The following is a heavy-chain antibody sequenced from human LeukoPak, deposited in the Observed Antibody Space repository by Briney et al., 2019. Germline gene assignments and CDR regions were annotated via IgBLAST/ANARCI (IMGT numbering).Heavy chain of an antibody. J-gene: IGHJ4*02. V-gene: IGHV4-38-2*02. CDR1: GYSISSGYY. D-gene: IGHD2-2*02. Sequence: SETLSLTCTVSGYSISSGYYWGWIRQPPGKGLEWIGSIYHSGSTYYNPSLKSRVTISVDTSKNQFSLKLISVTAADTAVYYCARTMRYCSSTSCYSGRGYFDYWGQGTLVTVSS. CDR2: IYHSGST. CDR3: ARTMRYCSSTSCYSGRGYFDY.